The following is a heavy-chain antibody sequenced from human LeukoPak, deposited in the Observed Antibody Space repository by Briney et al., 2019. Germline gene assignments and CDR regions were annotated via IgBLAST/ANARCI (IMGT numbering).Heavy chain of an antibody. CDR1: GFTFSHYG. J-gene: IGHJ6*04. Sequence: GGSLRLSCAASGFTFSHYGMHWVRQAPGKGLEWVAVISYDESDKYYADSVKGRFTISRDNSKNTLYLQMNSLRPEDTAVYYCAKGVVAATNAASYGMDVRGKGTTVTVSS. CDR3: AKGVVAATNAASYGMDV. V-gene: IGHV3-30*18. D-gene: IGHD2-15*01. CDR2: ISYDESDK.